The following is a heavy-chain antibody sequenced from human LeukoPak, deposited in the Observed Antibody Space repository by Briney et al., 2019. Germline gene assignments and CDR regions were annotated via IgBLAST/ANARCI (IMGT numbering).Heavy chain of an antibody. CDR2: IIPIFGTA. CDR1: GGTFSSYA. D-gene: IGHD3-22*01. J-gene: IGHJ6*02. Sequence: SVKVSCKASGGTFSSYAISWVRQAPGQGLEWMGGIIPIFGTANYAQKFQGRVTITADESTSTAYMELSSLRSEDTAVYYCARERDDSSGYYPRGYYYYGMDVWGQGTTVTVSS. V-gene: IGHV1-69*13. CDR3: ARERDDSSGYYPRGYYYYGMDV.